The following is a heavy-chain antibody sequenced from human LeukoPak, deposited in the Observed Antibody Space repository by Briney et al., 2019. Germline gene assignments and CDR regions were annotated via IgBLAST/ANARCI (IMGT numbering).Heavy chain of an antibody. D-gene: IGHD2-2*01. CDR3: AKARCSTPSCHPNWFDP. Sequence: GGSLRLSCAASGFNFGAFAMTWVRQAPGKGLEWVASLSGSGLSTYYADSVKGRFTISRDISQNTLYLQMDSLRAEDTALYHCAKARCSTPSCHPNWFDPWGQGTQVTVSS. J-gene: IGHJ5*02. V-gene: IGHV3-23*01. CDR2: LSGSGLST. CDR1: GFNFGAFA.